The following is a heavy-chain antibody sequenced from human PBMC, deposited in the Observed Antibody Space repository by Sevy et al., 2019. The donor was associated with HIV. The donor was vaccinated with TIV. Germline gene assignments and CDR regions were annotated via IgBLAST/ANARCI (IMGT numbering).Heavy chain of an antibody. J-gene: IGHJ4*02. V-gene: IGHV3-21*01. CDR2: ISGRSSYI. Sequence: GGSLRLSCAASGFTFSDNYMNWVRQAPWKGLEWVSSISGRSSYIHYADSVRGRFTISRDNAKNSLYLQMNSLRVDDTAVYFCARDGGCSSTSCLLYFDSWGQGALVTVSS. D-gene: IGHD2-2*01. CDR3: ARDGGCSSTSCLLYFDS. CDR1: GFTFSDNY.